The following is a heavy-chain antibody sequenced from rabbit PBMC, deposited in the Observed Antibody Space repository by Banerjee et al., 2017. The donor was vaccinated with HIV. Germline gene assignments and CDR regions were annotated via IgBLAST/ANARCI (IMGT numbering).Heavy chain of an antibody. CDR2: IGAGSGTT. V-gene: IGHV1S45*01. D-gene: IGHD4-2*01. CDR1: GFDFSSYG. CDR3: ARGSAYAGAGYAL. J-gene: IGHJ4*01. Sequence: QEQLEESGGDLVKPEGSLTLTCTASGFDFSSYGISWVRQAPGKGLEWIGCIGAGSGTTYYATWAKGRFTISKTSSTTVALQMTSLTAADTATCFCARGSAYAGAGYALWGPGTLVTVS.